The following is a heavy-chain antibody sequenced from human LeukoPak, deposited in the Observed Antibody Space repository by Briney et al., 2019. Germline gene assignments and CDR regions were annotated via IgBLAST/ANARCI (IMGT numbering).Heavy chain of an antibody. Sequence: PSETLSLTCTVSGGSISSYYWSWIRQAAGKGLEWIGRIYTSGSTNYNPSLKSRVTMSLDTSKNQFSLRLRSVTAADTAVYYCVRGHRPVGPHGDLFDYWGQGTLVTVSS. CDR3: VRGHRPVGPHGDLFDY. CDR1: GGSISSYY. V-gene: IGHV4-4*07. D-gene: IGHD4-17*01. J-gene: IGHJ4*02. CDR2: IYTSGST.